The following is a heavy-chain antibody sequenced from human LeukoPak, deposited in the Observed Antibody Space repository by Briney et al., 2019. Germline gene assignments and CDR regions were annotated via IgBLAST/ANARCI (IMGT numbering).Heavy chain of an antibody. V-gene: IGHV1-18*01. Sequence: GASVKVSCKASGYTFTSYGISWVRQVPGQGLEWMGWISTYNGETNYAEKVQGRVTLTTDTSTNTAYMEMRSLRSDDTAIYYCARGVDDFGDFCFDYWGRGTQATVSS. CDR1: GYTFTSYG. CDR2: ISTYNGET. D-gene: IGHD4-17*01. J-gene: IGHJ4*02. CDR3: ARGVDDFGDFCFDY.